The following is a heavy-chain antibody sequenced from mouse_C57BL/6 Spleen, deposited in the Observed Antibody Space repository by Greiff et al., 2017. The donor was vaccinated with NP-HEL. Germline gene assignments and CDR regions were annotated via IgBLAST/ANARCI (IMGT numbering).Heavy chain of an antibody. CDR1: GFSFNTYA. Sequence: EVQGVESGGGLVQPKGSLKLSCAASGFSFNTYAMNWVRQAPGKGLEWVARIRSKSNNYATYYADSVKDRFTISRDDSESMLYLQMNNLKTEDTAMYYCVRHGGYGRYWYFDVWGTGTTVTVSS. J-gene: IGHJ1*03. CDR2: IRSKSNNYAT. D-gene: IGHD2-2*01. CDR3: VRHGGYGRYWYFDV. V-gene: IGHV10-1*01.